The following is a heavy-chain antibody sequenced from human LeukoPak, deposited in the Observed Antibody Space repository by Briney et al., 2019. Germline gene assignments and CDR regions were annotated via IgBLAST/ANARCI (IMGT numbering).Heavy chain of an antibody. Sequence: GGSLRLSCAASGFTFSSYWMSWVRQAPGKGLEWVANIKQDGSEKYYVDSVKGRFTISRDNAKNSLYLQMNSLRAEDTAVYYCARARGSGSYYVHWFDPWGQGTLVTVSS. CDR1: GFTFSSYW. V-gene: IGHV3-7*01. CDR2: IKQDGSEK. J-gene: IGHJ5*02. D-gene: IGHD3-10*01. CDR3: ARARGSGSYYVHWFDP.